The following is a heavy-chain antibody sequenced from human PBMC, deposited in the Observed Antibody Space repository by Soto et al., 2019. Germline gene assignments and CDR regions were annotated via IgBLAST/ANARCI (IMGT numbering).Heavy chain of an antibody. Sequence: QVQLVQSGAEVKKPGSSVKVSCKASGGTFSSYAISWVRQAPGQGLEWMGGIIPIFGTANYAQKFQGRVTITADESTSTAYMELSSLRSEDTAVYYCATDAAYGDYVSLYYYGMDVWGQGTTVTVSS. CDR3: ATDAAYGDYVSLYYYGMDV. V-gene: IGHV1-69*01. D-gene: IGHD4-17*01. CDR2: IIPIFGTA. CDR1: GGTFSSYA. J-gene: IGHJ6*02.